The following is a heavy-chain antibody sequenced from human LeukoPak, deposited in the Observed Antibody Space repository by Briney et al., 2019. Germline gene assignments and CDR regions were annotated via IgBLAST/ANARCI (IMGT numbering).Heavy chain of an antibody. CDR3: ASQSTPVLPFDI. V-gene: IGHV3-66*04. J-gene: IGHJ3*02. CDR2: IYSAGTT. Sequence: GGSLRLSCAASGFTVSSNYISWVRQAPGKGLERVSVIYSAGTTYYTDSVKGRFTISRDNSKNTLYLQMNSLRVEDTAVYYCASQSTPVLPFDIWGQGTMVTVSS. CDR1: GFTVSSNY.